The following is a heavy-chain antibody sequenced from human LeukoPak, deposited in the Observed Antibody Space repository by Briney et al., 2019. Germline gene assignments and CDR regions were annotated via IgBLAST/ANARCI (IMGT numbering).Heavy chain of an antibody. J-gene: IGHJ4*02. CDR1: GYTFTDYY. CDR3: ARGGEDSGVYRLDY. Sequence: ASVKVSCKASGYTFTDYYIHWVRQAPGQGLECMGWINPNSGGTNYAQKFQGRVTMTRDTSIITAYMELRRLRSDDTAVYYCARGGEDSGVYRLDYWGQGTLVTVSS. CDR2: INPNSGGT. V-gene: IGHV1-2*02. D-gene: IGHD3-22*01.